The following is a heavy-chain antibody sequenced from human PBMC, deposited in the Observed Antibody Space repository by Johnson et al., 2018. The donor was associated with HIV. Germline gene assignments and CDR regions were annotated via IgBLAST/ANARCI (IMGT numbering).Heavy chain of an antibody. D-gene: IGHD6-13*01. CDR2: ISGSGGST. V-gene: IGHV3-23*04. J-gene: IGHJ3*02. CDR1: GFTFSRYA. CDR3: AKDQWSSSWTNDAFDI. Sequence: VQLVESGGGVVQPGRSLRLSCAASGFTFSRYAMHWVRQAPGKGLEWVSAISGSGGSTYYADSVKGRVTISRDNSKNTLYLQMNSLRAEDTAVYYCAKDQWSSSWTNDAFDIWGQGTMVSVYS.